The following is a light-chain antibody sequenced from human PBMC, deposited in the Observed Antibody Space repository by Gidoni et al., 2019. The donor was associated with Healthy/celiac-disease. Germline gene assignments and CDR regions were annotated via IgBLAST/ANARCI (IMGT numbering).Light chain of an antibody. J-gene: IGKJ2*01. CDR3: QQRRNWPPMYT. CDR1: QSVSSY. V-gene: IGKV3-11*01. Sequence: EIVLTQSPATLSLSPGERATLSCRASQSVSSYLHWYQQKPGQAPRLLIYDASNRATGIPARFSGSGSGTDFTLTISSLEPEDFAVYYCQQRRNWPPMYTFGQGTKLEIK. CDR2: DAS.